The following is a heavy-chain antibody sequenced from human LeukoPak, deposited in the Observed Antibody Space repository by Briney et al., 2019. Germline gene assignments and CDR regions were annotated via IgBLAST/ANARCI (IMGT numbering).Heavy chain of an antibody. Sequence: QSGGSLRLSCAASGFTFSSYAMSWVRQAPGKGLEWVSAISGSGGSTYYADSVKGRFTISRDNSKNTLYLQMNSLRAEDTAVYYCAKGVGVTRLRSIDYWGQGTLVTVSS. CDR3: AKGVGVTRLRSIDY. V-gene: IGHV3-23*01. J-gene: IGHJ4*02. CDR1: GFTFSSYA. D-gene: IGHD1-26*01. CDR2: ISGSGGST.